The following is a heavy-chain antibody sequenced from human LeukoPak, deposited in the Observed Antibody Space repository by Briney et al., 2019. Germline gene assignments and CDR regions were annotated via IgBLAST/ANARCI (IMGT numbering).Heavy chain of an antibody. Sequence: GGSLRLSCAASGFTFSSYAMHWVRQAPGKGLEWVAVISYDGSNKYYADSVKGRFTISRDNSKNTLYLQMNSLRAEDTAVYYCARPQGVVVPAAIYYYGMDVWGQGTTATVSS. CDR3: ARPQGVVVPAAIYYYGMDV. CDR2: ISYDGSNK. D-gene: IGHD2-2*01. J-gene: IGHJ6*02. V-gene: IGHV3-30-3*01. CDR1: GFTFSSYA.